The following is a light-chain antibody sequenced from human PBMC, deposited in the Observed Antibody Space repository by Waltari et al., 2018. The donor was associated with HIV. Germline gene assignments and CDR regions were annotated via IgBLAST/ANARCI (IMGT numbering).Light chain of an antibody. V-gene: IGLV1-44*01. CDR3: AAWDDSLNGVV. Sequence: QSVLTQPPSASGTPGQGVTISCSGRTSNIGQNTVNWYQQFQGPAPTLLIYSNDQRPSGVPDRFSGSNAGTSASLASSGLQSEDDTYYYCAAWDDSLNGVVFGGGTTLTVL. CDR1: TSNIGQNT. J-gene: IGLJ2*01. CDR2: SND.